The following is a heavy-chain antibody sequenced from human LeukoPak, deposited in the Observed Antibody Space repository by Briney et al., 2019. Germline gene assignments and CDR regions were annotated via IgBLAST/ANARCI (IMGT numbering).Heavy chain of an antibody. D-gene: IGHD6-13*01. CDR1: GFTFSSYA. CDR2: ISYDGSNK. CDR3: ARDEGESSRLGY. J-gene: IGHJ4*02. V-gene: IGHV3-30-3*01. Sequence: QPGRSLRLSCAASGFTFSSYAMHWVRQAPGKGLEWVAVISYDGSNKYYADSVKGRFTISRDNSKNTLYLQMNSLRAEDTAVYYCARDEGESSRLGYWGQGTLVTVSS.